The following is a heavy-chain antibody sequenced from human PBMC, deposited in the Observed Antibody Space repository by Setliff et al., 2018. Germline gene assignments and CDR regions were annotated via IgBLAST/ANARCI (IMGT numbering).Heavy chain of an antibody. V-gene: IGHV3-74*01. CDR2: INGDATIA. D-gene: IGHD7-27*01. Sequence: AGGSLRLSCTASGLSYINDWVSWVRQAPGKGLEWVSRINGDATIAHYADSVKGRFTISRDNARNALYLQMVSLRGEDTGVYFCAALDWGENFYNVDVWGKGTTVTVSS. CDR1: GLSYINDW. CDR3: AALDWGENFYNVDV. J-gene: IGHJ6*03.